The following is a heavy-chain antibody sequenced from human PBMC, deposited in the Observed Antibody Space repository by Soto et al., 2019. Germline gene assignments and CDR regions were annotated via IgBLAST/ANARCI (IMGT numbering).Heavy chain of an antibody. J-gene: IGHJ6*02. D-gene: IGHD3-10*01. V-gene: IGHV3-33*01. CDR2: IWYDGSNK. CDR1: GFTFSSYG. CDR3: ARGIRGFLYYYYGMDV. Sequence: GGSLRLSRAASGFTFSSYGMHWVRQAPGKGLEWVAVIWYDGSNKYYADSVKGRFTISRDNSKNTLYLQMNSLRAEDTAVYYCARGIRGFLYYYYGMDVWGQGTTVTVSS.